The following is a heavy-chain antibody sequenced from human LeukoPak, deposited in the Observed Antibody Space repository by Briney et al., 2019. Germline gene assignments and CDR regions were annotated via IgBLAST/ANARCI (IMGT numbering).Heavy chain of an antibody. D-gene: IGHD6-13*01. CDR3: ARGLKQQLVLSGGYFDY. V-gene: IGHV1-69*05. CDR1: GGTFSSYA. J-gene: IGHJ4*02. Sequence: SVKVSYKASGGTFSSYAISWVRQAPGQGLEWMGGIIPIFGTANHAQKFQGRVTITTDESTSTAYMELSSLRSEDTVVYYCARGLKQQLVLSGGYFDYWGQGTLVTVSS. CDR2: IIPIFGTA.